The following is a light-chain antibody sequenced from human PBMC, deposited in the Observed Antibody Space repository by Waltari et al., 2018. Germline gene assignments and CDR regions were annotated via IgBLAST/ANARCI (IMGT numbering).Light chain of an antibody. CDR2: EDK. J-gene: IGLJ2*01. CDR3: QAWDNSIVI. Sequence: SYELTQPPSVSVSPGQPASIPCSGNQLGDKYASWYQQKPGQSPGLVIYEDKKRPSGIPERFSGSNSGNTATLTISGTQAMDEADYYCQAWDNSIVIFGGGTKLTVL. CDR1: QLGDKY. V-gene: IGLV3-1*01.